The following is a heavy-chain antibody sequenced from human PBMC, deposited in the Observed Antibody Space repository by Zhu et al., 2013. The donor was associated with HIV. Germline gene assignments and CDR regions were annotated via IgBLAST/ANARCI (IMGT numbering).Heavy chain of an antibody. CDR1: GGTFSSYA. V-gene: IGHV1-69*01. CDR3: ATADPDYYDSSADYYYGMDV. Sequence: QVQLVQSGAEVKKPGSSVKVSCKASGGTFSSYAISWVRQAPGQGLEWMGGIIPIFGTANYAQKFQGRVTITADESTSTAYMELSSLRSEDTAVYYCATADPDYYDSSADYYYGMDVWGQGDHGHRLL. J-gene: IGHJ6*02. D-gene: IGHD3-22*01. CDR2: IIPIFGTA.